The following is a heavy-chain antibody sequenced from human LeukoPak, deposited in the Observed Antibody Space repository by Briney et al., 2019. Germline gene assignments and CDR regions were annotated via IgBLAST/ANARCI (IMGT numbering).Heavy chain of an antibody. Sequence: SETLSLTCTVSGGSISSYYWSWIRQPPGKGLEWIGYIYYSGSTNYNPSLKSRVTISVDTSKNQFSLKLSSVTAADTAVYYCARGDYYGSGSYYIDYYYYMDVWGKGTTVTISS. D-gene: IGHD3-10*01. J-gene: IGHJ6*03. CDR3: ARGDYYGSGSYYIDYYYYMDV. CDR1: GGSISSYY. CDR2: IYYSGST. V-gene: IGHV4-59*01.